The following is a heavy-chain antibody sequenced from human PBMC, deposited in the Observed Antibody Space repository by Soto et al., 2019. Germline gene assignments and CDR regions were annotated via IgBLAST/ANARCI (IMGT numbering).Heavy chain of an antibody. D-gene: IGHD3-3*01. CDR1: GGSISGSSYY. V-gene: IGHV4-39*01. J-gene: IGHJ6*03. CDR3: AWLYDFWSVYYLAVSQRHDSPYYYYYMDV. Sequence: PSETLSLTCTVSGGSISGSSYYWGWIRQPPGKGLEWIGSIYYSGSTYYNPSLKSRVTISVDTSKNQFSLKLSSVTAEYTAVYYCAWLYDFWSVYYLAVSQRHDSPYYYYYMDVWGKGTTVTVSS. CDR2: IYYSGST.